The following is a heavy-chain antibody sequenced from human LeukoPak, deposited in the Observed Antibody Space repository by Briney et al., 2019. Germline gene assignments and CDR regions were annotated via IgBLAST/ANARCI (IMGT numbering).Heavy chain of an antibody. Sequence: ASVKVSCKASGYTFTSNYIHWVRQAPGQGLEWMGMIYPRDGSTSYAQKFQGRVTVTRDTSTSTVHMEPRGLRSEDTAVYYCARDQEGFDYWGQGTLVTVSS. CDR3: ARDQEGFDY. J-gene: IGHJ4*02. V-gene: IGHV1-46*01. CDR1: GYTFTSNY. CDR2: IYPRDGST.